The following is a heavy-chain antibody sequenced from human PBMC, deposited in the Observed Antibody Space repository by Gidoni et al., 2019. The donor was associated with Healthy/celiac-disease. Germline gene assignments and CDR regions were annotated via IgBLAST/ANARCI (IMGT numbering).Heavy chain of an antibody. Sequence: QVQLVESGGGVVQPGRSLRLSCAASGFTFSSYGMHWVRQAPGKGLEWVAVIWYDGSNKYYADSVKGRFTISRDNSKNTLYLQMNSLRAEDTAVYYCARESYDYSNYYFDYWGQGTLVTVSS. CDR1: GFTFSSYG. CDR2: IWYDGSNK. CDR3: ARESYDYSNYYFDY. D-gene: IGHD4-4*01. V-gene: IGHV3-33*01. J-gene: IGHJ4*02.